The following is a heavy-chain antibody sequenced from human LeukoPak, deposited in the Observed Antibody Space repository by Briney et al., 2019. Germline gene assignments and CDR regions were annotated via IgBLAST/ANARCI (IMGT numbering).Heavy chain of an antibody. D-gene: IGHD6-19*01. CDR1: GGSISSSSYY. V-gene: IGHV4-39*07. CDR3: ARADDSSGLFDY. J-gene: IGHJ4*02. Sequence: PSETLSLTCTVSGGSISSSSYYWGWIRQPPGKGLEWIGSIYYSGSTYYNPSLKSRVTISLDKSKNQFSLNLSSVTAADTAVYYCARADDSSGLFDYWGQGTLVTVSS. CDR2: IYYSGST.